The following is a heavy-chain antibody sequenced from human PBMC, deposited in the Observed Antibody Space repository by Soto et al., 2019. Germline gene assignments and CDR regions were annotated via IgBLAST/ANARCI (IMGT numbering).Heavy chain of an antibody. CDR2: IYYSGST. J-gene: IGHJ3*02. CDR3: ARSFLVVPAAINGVGAFDI. Sequence: SETLSLTCTVSGGSISSGGYYWSWIRQHPGKGLEWIGYIYYSGSTYYNPSLKSRVTISVDTSKNQFSLKLSSATAADTAVYYCARSFLVVPAAINGVGAFDIWGQGTMVTVSS. CDR1: GGSISSGGYY. D-gene: IGHD2-2*02. V-gene: IGHV4-31*03.